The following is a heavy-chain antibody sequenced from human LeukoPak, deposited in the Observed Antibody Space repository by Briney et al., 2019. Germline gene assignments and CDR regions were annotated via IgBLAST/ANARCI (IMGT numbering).Heavy chain of an antibody. V-gene: IGHV4-31*03. CDR2: IYYSGST. CDR1: GGSISSGGYY. Sequence: SETLSLTCTVSGGSISSGGYYWSWIRQHPGKGLEWIGYIYYSGSTYYNPSLKSRITISVDTSKNQFSLKLSSVTAADTAGYYCARSPFHYYYYYGMDVWGQGTTVTVSS. D-gene: IGHD2/OR15-2a*01. J-gene: IGHJ6*02. CDR3: ARSPFHYYYYYGMDV.